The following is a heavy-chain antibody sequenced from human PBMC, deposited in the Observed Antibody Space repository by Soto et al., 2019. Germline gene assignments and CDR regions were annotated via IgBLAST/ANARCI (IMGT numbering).Heavy chain of an antibody. CDR3: ARYCTNGVCYRGHAFDI. V-gene: IGHV1-69*13. D-gene: IGHD2-8*01. CDR1: GGTFSSYA. Sequence: SVKVSCKASGGTFSSYAISWVRQAPGQGLEWMGGIIPIFGTANYAQKFQGRVTITADESTSTAYMELSSLRSEDTAVYYRARYCTNGVCYRGHAFDIWGHGTMVTVSS. J-gene: IGHJ3*02. CDR2: IIPIFGTA.